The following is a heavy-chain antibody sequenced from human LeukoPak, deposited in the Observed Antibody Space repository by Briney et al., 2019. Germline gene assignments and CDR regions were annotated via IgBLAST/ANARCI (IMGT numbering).Heavy chain of an antibody. D-gene: IGHD3-10*01. CDR1: GFTFSSYA. Sequence: PGGSLRLSCAASGFTFSSYAMSWVRQAPGKGLEWVSAISGSGGSTYYADSVKGRFTISRDNSKNTLYLQMNSLRPEDTAVYYCARPGSPRGGVRGGNWFDPWGQGTLVTVSS. V-gene: IGHV3-23*01. J-gene: IGHJ5*02. CDR2: ISGSGGST. CDR3: ARPGSPRGGVRGGNWFDP.